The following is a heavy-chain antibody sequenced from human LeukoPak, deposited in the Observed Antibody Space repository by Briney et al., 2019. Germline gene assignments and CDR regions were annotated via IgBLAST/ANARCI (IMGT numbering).Heavy chain of an antibody. CDR3: ARDSSSPDQDRGNWFDP. CDR1: GFTFDDYG. CDR2: INWNGGST. J-gene: IGHJ5*02. V-gene: IGHV3-20*04. Sequence: GGSLRLSCAASGFTFDDYGMSWVRQAPGKGLEWGSGINWNGGSTGYADSVKGRFTISRDNAKNSLYLQMNSLRAEDTALYYCARDSSSPDQDRGNWFDPWGQGTLVTVSS. D-gene: IGHD6-13*01.